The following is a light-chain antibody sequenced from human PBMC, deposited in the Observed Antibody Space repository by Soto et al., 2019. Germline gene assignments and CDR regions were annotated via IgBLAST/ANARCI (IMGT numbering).Light chain of an antibody. J-gene: IGKJ4*01. Sequence: VMKLSVATVSLNPRERATLSCRASQSVRSSLAWYQQKPGQAPRLLIYGAFSRATGIPDRFSGSGSGTDFTLTISSLQPDDFATYYYAQQADYPITFGGGTK. CDR2: GAF. V-gene: IGKV3D-15*01. CDR1: QSVRSS. CDR3: AQQADYPIT.